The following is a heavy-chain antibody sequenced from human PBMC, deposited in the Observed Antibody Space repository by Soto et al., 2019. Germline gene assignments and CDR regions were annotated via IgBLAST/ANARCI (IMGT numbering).Heavy chain of an antibody. CDR3: AYYGSGNPYNWFDP. CDR1: GGSINSRTYY. Sequence: QLQLQESGPGLVRPSETLSLTCSVSGGSINSRTYYWGWIRQPPGKGLEWIGNINYSDNTYYNPSLKSRVTISVDTSKNQFSLNLSSVTAADTAVYYCAYYGSGNPYNWFDPWGQGTLVTVSS. CDR2: INYSDNT. V-gene: IGHV4-39*01. J-gene: IGHJ5*02. D-gene: IGHD3-10*01.